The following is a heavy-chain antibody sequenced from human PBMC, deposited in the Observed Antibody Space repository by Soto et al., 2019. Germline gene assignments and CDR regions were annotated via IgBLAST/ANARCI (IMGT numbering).Heavy chain of an antibody. CDR1: GGTFSSYA. D-gene: IGHD1-20*01. V-gene: IGHV1-69*06. Sequence: SVKVSCKASGGTFSSYAISWVRQAPGQGLEWMGGFDPEDGATNYAQKFQGRVTMTEDTSTDTAYMELSSLRSEDTAVYYCATCITGKGGRSWFDPWGQGTLVTVSS. J-gene: IGHJ5*02. CDR3: ATCITGKGGRSWFDP. CDR2: FDPEDGAT.